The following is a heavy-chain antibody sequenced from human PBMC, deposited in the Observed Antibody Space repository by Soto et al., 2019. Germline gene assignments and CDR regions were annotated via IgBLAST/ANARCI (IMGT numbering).Heavy chain of an antibody. CDR1: GGSISSHDDY. CDR2: IYHNGNT. J-gene: IGHJ4*02. Sequence: QVQLQESGPGLVKPSQTLSLICTVSGGSISSHDDYWSWIRQLPGEGLEWIGSIYHNGNTFYNPSLKSRLTISLDTSKNQFSLKLSSVTAADTAVYYCTRGELWWDYWGQGTLVTVSS. CDR3: TRGELWWDY. V-gene: IGHV4-30-4*08. D-gene: IGHD2-21*01.